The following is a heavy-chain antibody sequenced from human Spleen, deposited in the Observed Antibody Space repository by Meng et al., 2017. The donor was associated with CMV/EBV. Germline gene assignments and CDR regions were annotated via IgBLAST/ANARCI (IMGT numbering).Heavy chain of an antibody. CDR1: AFPFSSYA. J-gene: IGHJ4*02. Sequence: GESLKISCAASAFPFSSYAMSWVRQAPGKGLEWVSVIYSGGSRTYYADSVKGRFTVSRDNSKNTLYLQMNSLRGEDTAVYYCAKDQGYGSGTYNYFDYWGQGTLVTVSS. CDR2: IYSGGSRT. D-gene: IGHD3-10*01. CDR3: AKDQGYGSGTYNYFDY. V-gene: IGHV3-23*03.